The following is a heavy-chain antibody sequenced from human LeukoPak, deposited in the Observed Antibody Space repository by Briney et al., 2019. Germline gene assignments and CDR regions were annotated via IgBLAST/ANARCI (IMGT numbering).Heavy chain of an antibody. Sequence: GGSLRLSCAASGFTFSSYSMNWVRRAPGKGLEWVSYISSSSSTIYYADSVKGRFTISRDNAKNSLYLQMNSLRDEDTAVYYCARDRDYGDHGLFVYWGQGTLVTVSS. D-gene: IGHD4-17*01. CDR1: GFTFSSYS. J-gene: IGHJ4*02. V-gene: IGHV3-48*02. CDR3: ARDRDYGDHGLFVY. CDR2: ISSSSSTI.